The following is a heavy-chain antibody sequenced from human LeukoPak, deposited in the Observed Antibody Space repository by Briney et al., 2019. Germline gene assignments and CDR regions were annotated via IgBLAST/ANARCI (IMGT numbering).Heavy chain of an antibody. CDR1: GESLSGYY. V-gene: IGHV4-34*01. CDR3: ARGVRYSSNWYFDL. CDR2: INHSGST. J-gene: IGHJ2*01. Sequence: PSETLSLTCAVYGESLSGYYWSWIRQPPGKGLEWIGEINHSGSTNYNPSLKSRVTISVDMSKNQFSLKLTSVTAADTAVYYCARGVRYSSNWYFDLWGRGTLVTVSS. D-gene: IGHD6-13*01.